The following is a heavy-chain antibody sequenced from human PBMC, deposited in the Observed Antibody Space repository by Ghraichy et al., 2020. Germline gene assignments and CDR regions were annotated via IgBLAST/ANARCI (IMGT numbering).Heavy chain of an antibody. J-gene: IGHJ4*02. D-gene: IGHD6-13*01. Sequence: GGSLRLSCAASGFTFSSYWMSWVRQAPGKGLEWVANIKQDGSEKYYVDSVKGRFTISRDNAKNSLYLQMNSLRAEDTAVYYCAREYSSSWSHYFDYWGQGTLVTVSS. CDR3: AREYSSSWSHYFDY. CDR1: GFTFSSYW. V-gene: IGHV3-7*01. CDR2: IKQDGSEK.